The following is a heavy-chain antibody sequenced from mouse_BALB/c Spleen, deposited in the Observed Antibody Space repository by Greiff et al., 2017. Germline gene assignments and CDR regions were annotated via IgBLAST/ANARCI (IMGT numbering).Heavy chain of an antibody. Sequence: EVRGVESGGGLVQPGGSLKLSCAASGFTFSSYTMSWVRQTPEKRLEWVAYISNGGGSTYYPDTVKGRFTISRDNPKNTLFMQMTSLRSEDTAMYYFARYYRYLYAMDYWGQGTSVTVSS. J-gene: IGHJ4*01. CDR3: ARYYRYLYAMDY. V-gene: IGHV5-12-2*01. CDR2: ISNGGGST. D-gene: IGHD2-14*01. CDR1: GFTFSSYT.